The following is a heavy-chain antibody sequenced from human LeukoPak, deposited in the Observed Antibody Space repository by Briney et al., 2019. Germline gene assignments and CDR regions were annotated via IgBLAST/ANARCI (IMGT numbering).Heavy chain of an antibody. V-gene: IGHV3-21*01. J-gene: IGHJ6*03. CDR2: ISGSGGST. CDR1: GFTFSSYS. CDR3: ARAAFYYYYMDV. Sequence: PGGSLRLSCAASGFTFSSYSMNWVRQAPGKGLEWVSAISGSGGSTYYADSVKGRFTISRDNAKNSVYLQMNSLRAEDTAVYYCARAAFYYYYMDVWGKGTTVTVSS.